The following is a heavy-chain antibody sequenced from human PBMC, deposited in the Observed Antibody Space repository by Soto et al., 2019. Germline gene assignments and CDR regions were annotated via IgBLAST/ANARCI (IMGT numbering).Heavy chain of an antibody. CDR3: AKDLWEWSSGWYYDF. CDR1: GFTFSSYA. CDR2: IVGSGSST. D-gene: IGHD6-19*01. V-gene: IGHV3-23*01. J-gene: IGHJ4*02. Sequence: PVGSLRLSCAASGFTFSSYAMSWVRQARGKGLEWVSVIVGSGSSTYSAESLKGRFTISRDNSKNTLYLQMNSLRAEDTAVYYCAKDLWEWSSGWYYDFWGQGTQVTSPQ.